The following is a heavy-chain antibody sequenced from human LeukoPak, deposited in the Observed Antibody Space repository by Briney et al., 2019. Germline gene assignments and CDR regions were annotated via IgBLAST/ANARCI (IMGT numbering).Heavy chain of an antibody. CDR1: GGSISSGGYY. CDR3: ARDLPYYSESLGFSPPRDAFDI. J-gene: IGHJ3*02. CDR2: IYYSGNT. V-gene: IGHV4-31*03. Sequence: SQTLSLTCTVSGGSISSGGYYWNWIRQHPGKGLEWIGYIYYSGNTYYNPSLKSRVTISVDTSKNQFSLNLSSVTAADTAVYYCARDLPYYSESLGFSPPRDAFDIWGQGTMVTVSS. D-gene: IGHD3-22*01.